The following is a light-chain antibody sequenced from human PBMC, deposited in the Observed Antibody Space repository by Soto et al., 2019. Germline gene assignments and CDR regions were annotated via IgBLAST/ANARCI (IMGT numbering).Light chain of an antibody. CDR2: GAS. CDR1: QSVSSN. V-gene: IGKV3-15*01. CDR3: QQYNNWHPWT. J-gene: IGKJ1*01. Sequence: EIVMTQSPATLSLSPGERATLSCRASQSVSSNLAWYQQKPGQAPRLLIYGASTRATGIPARFSGSGSGTEFTLTISSLQSEDFAVSYCQQYNNWHPWTFGQGTKVEIK.